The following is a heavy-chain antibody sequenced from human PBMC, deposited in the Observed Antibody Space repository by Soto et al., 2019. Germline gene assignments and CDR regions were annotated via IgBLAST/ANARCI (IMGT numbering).Heavy chain of an antibody. J-gene: IGHJ6*02. CDR2: ISYDGSNK. Sequence: GGSLRLSCAASGFTFSIYGMHWVRHAPGKGLEWVAVISYDGSNKYYADSVKGRFTISRDNSKNTLYLQMNSLRAEDTAVYYCAKDSVLYYYYYGMDVWGQGTTVTVSS. V-gene: IGHV3-30*18. CDR3: AKDSVLYYYYYGMDV. CDR1: GFTFSIYG.